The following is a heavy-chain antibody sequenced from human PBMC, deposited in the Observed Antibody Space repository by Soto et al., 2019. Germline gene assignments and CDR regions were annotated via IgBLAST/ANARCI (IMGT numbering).Heavy chain of an antibody. V-gene: IGHV3-30*18. J-gene: IGHJ4*02. CDR2: ISYDGNNK. Sequence: QVQLVESGGGVVQPGRSLRLSCAASGFTFSSYGMHWVRQAPGKGLEWVAVISYDGNNKYYADSVKGRFTIPRDSSKNTLFLHMNSLRAEDTAVYYCAKDWGDIEVVPGAVTEYWGQGTLVTVSS. CDR3: AKDWGDIEVVPGAVTEY. CDR1: GFTFSSYG. D-gene: IGHD2-2*01.